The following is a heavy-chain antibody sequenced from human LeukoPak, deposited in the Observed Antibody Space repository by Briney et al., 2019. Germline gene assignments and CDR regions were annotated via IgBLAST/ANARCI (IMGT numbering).Heavy chain of an antibody. J-gene: IGHJ3*02. CDR1: GYTFTSYA. CDR2: INTNTGNP. CDR3: ARDKEGSSGWYRWDDAFDI. Sequence: GASVKVSCKASGYTFTSYAMNWVRQAPGQGLEWMGWINTNTGNPTYAQGFTGRFVFSLDTSVSTAYLQISSLKAEDTAVYYCARDKEGSSGWYRWDDAFDIWGQGTMVTVSS. D-gene: IGHD6-19*01. V-gene: IGHV7-4-1*02.